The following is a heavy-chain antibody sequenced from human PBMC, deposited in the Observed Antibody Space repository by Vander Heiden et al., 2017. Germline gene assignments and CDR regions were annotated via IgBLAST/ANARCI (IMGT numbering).Heavy chain of an antibody. V-gene: IGHV3-30*03. Sequence: QVHLVESGGGVVQPGPSLRIPCTTSGFSFNRFGMHWVRQAPGKGLDWVAFISNDGSNKYYADSVKGRFTISRDKSQNTLFLQMNSLRPEDTAVYYCARGAEYWGQGTLVTVSS. CDR3: ARGAEY. CDR2: ISNDGSNK. J-gene: IGHJ4*02. CDR1: GFSFNRFG.